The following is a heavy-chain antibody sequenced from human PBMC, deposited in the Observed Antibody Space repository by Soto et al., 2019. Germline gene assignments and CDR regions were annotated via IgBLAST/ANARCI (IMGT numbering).Heavy chain of an antibody. Sequence: ASVKVSCKASGYTFTGYYMHRVRQAPGQGLEWMGWINPNSGGTNYAQKFKGKVTMTRELSISTAYMELSRLRYDYTAVYYSARDGVLVVGYGRDVWGKGPTLTVSS. D-gene: IGHD3-22*01. V-gene: IGHV1-2*02. CDR1: GYTFTGYY. CDR3: ARDGVLVVGYGRDV. J-gene: IGHJ6*04. CDR2: INPNSGGT.